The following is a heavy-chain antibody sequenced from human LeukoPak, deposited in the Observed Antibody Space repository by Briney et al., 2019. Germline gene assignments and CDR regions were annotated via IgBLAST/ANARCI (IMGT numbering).Heavy chain of an antibody. J-gene: IGHJ3*02. Sequence: QAGGSLRLSCAASGFTFSSYGMSWVRQAPGKGLEWVSAISGSGGSTYYADSVRGRFTISRDNSKNTLYLQMNSLRAEDTAVYYCAKDCAWRCFVYYDSSRGDGDAFDIWGQGTMVTVSS. CDR3: AKDCAWRCFVYYDSSRGDGDAFDI. D-gene: IGHD3-22*01. V-gene: IGHV3-23*01. CDR1: GFTFSSYG. CDR2: ISGSGGST.